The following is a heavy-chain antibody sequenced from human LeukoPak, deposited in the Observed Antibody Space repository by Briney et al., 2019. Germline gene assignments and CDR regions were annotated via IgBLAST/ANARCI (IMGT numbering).Heavy chain of an antibody. CDR1: GGSFSGYY. J-gene: IGHJ4*02. D-gene: IGHD2-21*02. CDR2: INHSGST. CDR3: AGESGDYASY. Sequence: SETPSLTCAVYGGSFSGYYWSWIRQPPGKGLEWIGEINHSGSTNYNPSLKSRVTISVDTSKNQFSLKLSSVTAADTAVYYCAGESGDYASYWGQGTLVTVSS. V-gene: IGHV4-34*01.